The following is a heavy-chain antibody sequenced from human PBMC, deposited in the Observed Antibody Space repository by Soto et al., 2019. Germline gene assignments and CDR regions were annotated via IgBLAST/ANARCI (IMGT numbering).Heavy chain of an antibody. J-gene: IGHJ6*02. V-gene: IGHV3-23*01. CDR3: LCNNLYHYYGMAV. Sequence: RSPRLSSAASGFTFSSYAMSWVRHAPGKGLEWVSAISGSGGSTYYADSVKGRFTISRDNSKNTLYLQMNSLRAEDTAVYYCLCNNLYHYYGMAVWGQGSTVTVSS. CDR2: ISGSGGST. CDR1: GFTFSSYA. D-gene: IGHD2-21*01.